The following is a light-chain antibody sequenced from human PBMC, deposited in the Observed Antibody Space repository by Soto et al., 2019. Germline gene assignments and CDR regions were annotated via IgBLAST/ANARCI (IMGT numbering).Light chain of an antibody. Sequence: EIVLTQSPATLSLSPGERATLSCRASQNVSTYLAWYQQKPGQAPTLLISDASNMATGITARFRGSGCGTDFTLTISSLEPEEFVVYYCQQRTNWLTFGTGTKVDSK. CDR1: QNVSTY. CDR2: DAS. CDR3: QQRTNWLT. J-gene: IGKJ3*01. V-gene: IGKV3-11*01.